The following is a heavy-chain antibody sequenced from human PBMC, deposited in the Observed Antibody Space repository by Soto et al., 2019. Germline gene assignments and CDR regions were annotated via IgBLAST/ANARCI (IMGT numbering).Heavy chain of an antibody. CDR3: ARDRLRGYDSSGFYS. J-gene: IGHJ4*02. D-gene: IGHD3-22*01. CDR2: INPSDGNR. CDR1: GYTFTSYA. Sequence: GASVKVSCKAPGYTFTSYAMHWVRQAPGQRLEWMGWINPSDGNRNFAQKFEDRVTMTTATSTNTVFLELRSLKSDDTAIYYCARDRLRGYDSSGFYSWGQGTMVTVSS. V-gene: IGHV1-3*01.